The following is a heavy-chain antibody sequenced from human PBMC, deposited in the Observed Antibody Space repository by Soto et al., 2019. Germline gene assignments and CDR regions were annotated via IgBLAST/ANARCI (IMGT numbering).Heavy chain of an antibody. CDR3: ARAEYSSSAPFDY. V-gene: IGHV1-2*04. J-gene: IGHJ4*02. CDR1: GYTFTGYY. D-gene: IGHD6-6*01. Sequence: ASVAVSCKASGYTFTGYYRHWVRQAPGQGLEWMGWINPNSGGTNYAQKFQGWVTMTRDTSISTAYMELSRLRSDDTAVYYCARAEYSSSAPFDYWGQGTLVTVSS. CDR2: INPNSGGT.